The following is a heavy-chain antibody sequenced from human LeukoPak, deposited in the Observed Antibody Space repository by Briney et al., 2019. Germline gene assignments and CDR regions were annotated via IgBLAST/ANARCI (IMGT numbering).Heavy chain of an antibody. V-gene: IGHV1-18*01. Sequence: GESLKISCKGSGYSFTSYGISWVRQAPGQGLEWMGWISAYNGNTNYAQKLQGRVTMTTDTSTSTAYMELSRLRSDDTAMYYCARSTGSGTNEYDAFDIWGQGTMVTVSS. D-gene: IGHD3-10*01. CDR1: GYSFTSYG. CDR2: ISAYNGNT. CDR3: ARSTGSGTNEYDAFDI. J-gene: IGHJ3*02.